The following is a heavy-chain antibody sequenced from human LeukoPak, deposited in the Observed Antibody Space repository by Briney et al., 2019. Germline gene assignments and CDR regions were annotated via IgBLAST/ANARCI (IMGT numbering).Heavy chain of an antibody. CDR2: MNPNSGNT. CDR1: GYTFTSYD. CDR3: ARDDELLWGMDV. J-gene: IGHJ6*02. V-gene: IGHV1-8*01. D-gene: IGHD2-15*01. Sequence: GASVKVSCKASGYTFTSYDINWVRQATGQGLEWMGWMNPNSGNTGYAQKFQGRVTMTRNTSISTAYMELNSLRAEDTAVYYCARDDELLWGMDVWGQGTTVTVSS.